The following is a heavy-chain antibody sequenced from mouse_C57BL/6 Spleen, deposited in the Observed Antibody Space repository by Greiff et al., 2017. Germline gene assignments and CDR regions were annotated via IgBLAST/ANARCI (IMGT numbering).Heavy chain of an antibody. J-gene: IGHJ4*01. Sequence: QVHVKQSGAELVKPGASVKLSCTASGYTFTTYPIEWMNQTHGKSLEWIGNFHPYNDDTKYNDKLKGKATLTVEKSSRTVYLELSRLASDDSAFYYSARKGGYAMGYGGQGTSVTVSS. CDR1: GYTFTTYP. CDR3: ARKGGYAMGY. V-gene: IGHV1-47*01. CDR2: FHPYNDDT.